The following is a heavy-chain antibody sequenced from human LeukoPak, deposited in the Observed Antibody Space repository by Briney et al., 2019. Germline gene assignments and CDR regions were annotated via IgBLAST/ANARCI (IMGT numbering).Heavy chain of an antibody. V-gene: IGHV4-59*11. D-gene: IGHD3-22*01. J-gene: IGHJ5*02. CDR3: ARVTGDTMIVVPRGINWFDP. CDR2: IYYSGST. Sequence: SETLSLTCTVSGGSISSHYWSWIRQPPGKGLEWIGYIYYSGSTNYNPSLKSRVTISVDTSKNQFSLKLSSVTAADTAVYYCARVTGDTMIVVPRGINWFDPWGQGTLVTVSS. CDR1: GGSISSHY.